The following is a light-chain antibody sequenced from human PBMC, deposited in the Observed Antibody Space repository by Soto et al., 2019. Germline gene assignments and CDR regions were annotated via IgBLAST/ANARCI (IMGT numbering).Light chain of an antibody. V-gene: IGKV3-20*01. CDR2: GAS. CDR1: QSVSSN. Sequence: EIEMTQSPATLSLSPGERATLSVRASQSVSSNLAWYQQKPGQAPRLLIYGASTRATGIPARFSGSGSGTDFTLTISRLEPEDFAVYYCQQYGSSRTFGQGTKVDIK. CDR3: QQYGSSRT. J-gene: IGKJ1*01.